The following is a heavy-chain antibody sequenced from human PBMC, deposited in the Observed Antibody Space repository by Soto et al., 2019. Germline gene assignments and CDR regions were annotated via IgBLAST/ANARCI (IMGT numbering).Heavy chain of an antibody. CDR3: ARWDDYGASDQYHSDH. V-gene: IGHV1-18*01. Sequence: ASVKVSCKASGYTFTASGISWVRQAPGQGLEWMGWTSIYNGHTEYSPKFLGRVVMTTDTSADTAYLELRSLRPDDAALYYCARWDDYGASDQYHSDHGGQGTLVNVSS. CDR1: GYTFTASG. J-gene: IGHJ4*02. D-gene: IGHD4-17*01. CDR2: TSIYNGHT.